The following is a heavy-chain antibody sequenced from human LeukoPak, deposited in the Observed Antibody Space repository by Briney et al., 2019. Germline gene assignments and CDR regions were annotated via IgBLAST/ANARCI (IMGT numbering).Heavy chain of an antibody. CDR3: VRDFRSADY. CDR1: GFIFSFYC. Sequence: GGSLRLSCAASGFIFSFYCMHWVRQAPGKGPMWVSRICPDGTGISYADSVKARFTTSRDNAKNTVYLQMNSLREEDTAVYYCVRDFRSADYWGQGTLVTVSS. J-gene: IGHJ4*02. V-gene: IGHV3-74*01. CDR2: ICPDGTGI.